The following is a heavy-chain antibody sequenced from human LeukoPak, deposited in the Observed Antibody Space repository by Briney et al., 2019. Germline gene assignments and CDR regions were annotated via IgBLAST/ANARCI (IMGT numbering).Heavy chain of an antibody. CDR2: IYYSGST. CDR1: GGSISSGDYY. V-gene: IGHV4-30-4*08. CDR3: ARGGGGRPDAFDI. D-gene: IGHD1-26*01. J-gene: IGHJ3*02. Sequence: SETLSLTCTVSGGSISSGDYYWSWIRQSPGKGLGWIGYIYYSGSTYYNPSLKSRVTISVDTSKNQFSLKLSSVTAADTAVYYCARGGGGRPDAFDIWGQGTMVTVSS.